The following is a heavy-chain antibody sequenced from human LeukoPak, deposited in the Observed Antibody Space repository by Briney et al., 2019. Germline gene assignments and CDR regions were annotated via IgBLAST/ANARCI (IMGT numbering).Heavy chain of an antibody. Sequence: GGSLRLSCAAPGFTFSSYAMSWVRQAPGKGLEWASGISGSGGSTYYADSVKGRFTISRDNSKNTLYLQMNSLRVEDTAVYYCAKGRTAYCSSTSCYTIDYWGQGTLVTVSS. D-gene: IGHD2-2*02. J-gene: IGHJ4*02. CDR3: AKGRTAYCSSTSCYTIDY. V-gene: IGHV3-23*01. CDR2: ISGSGGST. CDR1: GFTFSSYA.